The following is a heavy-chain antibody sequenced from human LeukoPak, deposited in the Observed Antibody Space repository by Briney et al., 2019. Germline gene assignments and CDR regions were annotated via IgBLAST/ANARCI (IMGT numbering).Heavy chain of an antibody. CDR2: IKFDGSDK. CDR3: TRAALGFFGVVIRDAFDI. V-gene: IGHV3-7*03. Sequence: PGGSLRLSCAASGFTFSNYWMSWVRQAPGKGLEWVANIKFDGSDKFYVDSVKGRFTISRDNAKNLLYLQMNSLKTEDTAVYYCTRAALGFFGVVIRDAFDIWGQGTMVTVSS. CDR1: GFTFSNYW. D-gene: IGHD3-3*01. J-gene: IGHJ3*02.